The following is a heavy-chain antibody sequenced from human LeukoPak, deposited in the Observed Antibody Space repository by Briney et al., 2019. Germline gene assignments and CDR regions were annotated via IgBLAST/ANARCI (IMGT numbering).Heavy chain of an antibody. CDR1: GYSFTTFH. V-gene: IGHV1-8*03. CDR3: ARGERGYRYGFEYFQK. Sequence: ASVKVSCKAAGYSFTTFHINWVRQAPGQEPEWMGWMNSNSGNTGYAQKFQARVTFTRITSMSTAYMELRSLRSEDTAVYYCARGERGYRYGFEYFQKWGQGTLVTVSS. CDR2: MNSNSGNT. J-gene: IGHJ1*01. D-gene: IGHD5-18*01.